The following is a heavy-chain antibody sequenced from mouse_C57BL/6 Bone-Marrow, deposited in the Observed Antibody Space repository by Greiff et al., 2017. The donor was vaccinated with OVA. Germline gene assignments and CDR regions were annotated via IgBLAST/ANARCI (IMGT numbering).Heavy chain of an antibody. CDR2: IDPETGGT. D-gene: IGHD1-1*01. V-gene: IGHV1-15*01. CDR3: TRDYGMDY. Sequence: VQLQQSGAELVRPGASVTLSCKASGYTFTDYEMPWVKQTPVHGLEWIGAIDPETGGTAYNQTFKGKAIQTADKSSSTAYMELRSLTSEDSAVYYCTRDYGMDYWGQGTSVTVSS. J-gene: IGHJ4*01. CDR1: GYTFTDYE.